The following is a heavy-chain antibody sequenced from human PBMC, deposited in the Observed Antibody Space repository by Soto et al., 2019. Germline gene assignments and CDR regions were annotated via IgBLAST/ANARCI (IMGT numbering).Heavy chain of an antibody. D-gene: IGHD3-10*01. CDR2: INHSGST. CDR1: GGSFIGYC. J-gene: IGHJ5*02. CDR3: ARARPRGYYYGSGSSSNWFDP. Sequence: FVTLRLTWAVVGGSFIGYCGRRIRQPPGKGLEWIGEINHSGSTNYNPSLKSRVTISVDTSKDQFSLKLSSVTAADTAVYYCARARPRGYYYGSGSSSNWFDPWGQGTLVTVSS. V-gene: IGHV4-34*01.